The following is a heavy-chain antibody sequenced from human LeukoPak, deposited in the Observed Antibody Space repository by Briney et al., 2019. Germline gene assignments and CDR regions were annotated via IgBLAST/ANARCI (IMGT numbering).Heavy chain of an antibody. J-gene: IGHJ4*02. CDR3: AKEGYSSSWYYFDY. CDR1: GFTFSSYS. CDR2: ISSSSSYI. V-gene: IGHV3-21*01. Sequence: GGSLRLSCAASGFTFSSYSMNWVRQAPGKGLEWVSSISSSSSYIYYADSVKGRFTISRDNAKNSLYLQMNSLRAEDTAVYYCAKEGYSSSWYYFDYWGQGTLVTVSS. D-gene: IGHD6-13*01.